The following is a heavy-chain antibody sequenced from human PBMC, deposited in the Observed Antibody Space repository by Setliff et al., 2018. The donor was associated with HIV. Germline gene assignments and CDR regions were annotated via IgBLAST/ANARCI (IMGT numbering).Heavy chain of an antibody. CDR2: IYHSGST. Sequence: PSETLSLTCTVSGYSISSGYYWGWIRQPPGKGLEWIGSIYHSGSTYYNPSLKSRVTISVDTSKNQFSLKLSSVTAADTAVYYCARGLYNFWGGSRYFDLWGRGTLVTVSS. V-gene: IGHV4-38-2*02. CDR1: GYSISSGYY. D-gene: IGHD3-3*01. J-gene: IGHJ2*01. CDR3: ARGLYNFWGGSRYFDL.